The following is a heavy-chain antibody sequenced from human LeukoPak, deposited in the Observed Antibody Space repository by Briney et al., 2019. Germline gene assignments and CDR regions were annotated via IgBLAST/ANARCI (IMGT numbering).Heavy chain of an antibody. CDR2: INPSGGST. CDR1: GYTFTSYY. Sequence: ASVKVFCKASGYTFTSYYMHWVRQAPGQGLEWMGIINPSGGSTSYAQKFQGRVTMTRDTSTSTVYMELSSLRSEDTAVYYCARGTDCSGGSCYGGDAFDIWGQGTMVTVSS. CDR3: ARGTDCSGGSCYGGDAFDI. J-gene: IGHJ3*02. V-gene: IGHV1-46*01. D-gene: IGHD2-15*01.